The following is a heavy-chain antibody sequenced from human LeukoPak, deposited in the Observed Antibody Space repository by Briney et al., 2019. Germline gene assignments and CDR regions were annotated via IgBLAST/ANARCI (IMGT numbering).Heavy chain of an antibody. V-gene: IGHV4-39*02. Sequence: SETLSLTCTVSGGSISSSSYYWGWIRQPPGKGLEWIGSIYYSGSTYYNPSLKSRVTISVDTSKNQFSLKLSSVTAADTAVYYCARDVWSGMIDYWGQGTLVTVSS. CDR3: ARDVWSGMIDY. CDR2: IYYSGST. D-gene: IGHD3-22*01. J-gene: IGHJ4*02. CDR1: GGSISSSSYY.